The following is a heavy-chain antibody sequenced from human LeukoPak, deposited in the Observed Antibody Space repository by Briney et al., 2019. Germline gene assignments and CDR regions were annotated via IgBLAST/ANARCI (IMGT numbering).Heavy chain of an antibody. D-gene: IGHD3-10*01. CDR3: VGEEYGTGSYYKSSD. CDR2: MFYKGTT. CDR1: DGSISSSSFY. Sequence: SETLSLTCTVSDGSISSSSFYWGWIRQPPGKGLEWIGNMFYKGTTYYNPSLESRVTISVDMSKNLCSLKLSSVTAADTAVYYCVGEEYGTGSYYKSSDWGQGTLVSVSS. V-gene: IGHV4-39*01. J-gene: IGHJ4*02.